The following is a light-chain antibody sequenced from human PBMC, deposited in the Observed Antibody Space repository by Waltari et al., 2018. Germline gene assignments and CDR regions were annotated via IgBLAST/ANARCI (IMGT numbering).Light chain of an antibody. CDR3: QQYNNWWT. CDR1: QSVGTH. CDR2: GAS. V-gene: IGKV3-15*01. Sequence: EIVMTQSPATLSVSPGERATLPCRASQSVGTHLAWFQQKPGQAPRLFIYGASTRATGIPARFSGSGSGTEFTLTISSLQSEDFAVYYCQQYNNWWTFGQGTKVEIK. J-gene: IGKJ1*01.